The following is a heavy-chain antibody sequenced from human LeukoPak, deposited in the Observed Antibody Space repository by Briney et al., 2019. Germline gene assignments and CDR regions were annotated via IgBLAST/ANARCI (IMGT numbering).Heavy chain of an antibody. Sequence: SETLSLTCTVSGGSISSSDYYWGWIRQPPGKGLEWIGSMHYSGNTYYDPSLKSRVTISVDTSKNQFSLKLSSVTAADTAVYCCARRGSNLNFDYWGQGTLVTVSS. J-gene: IGHJ4*02. CDR3: ARRGSNLNFDY. CDR2: MHYSGNT. V-gene: IGHV4-39*01. D-gene: IGHD1-26*01. CDR1: GGSISSSDYY.